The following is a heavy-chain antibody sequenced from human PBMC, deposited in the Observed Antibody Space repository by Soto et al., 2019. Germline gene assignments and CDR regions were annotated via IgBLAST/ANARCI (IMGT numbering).Heavy chain of an antibody. CDR1: GFTFSSYW. V-gene: IGHV3-7*03. CDR3: ARDLGMATIRETYYFDY. CDR2: IKQDGSEK. D-gene: IGHD5-12*01. J-gene: IGHJ4*02. Sequence: EVQLVESGGGLIQPGGSLRLSCAASGFTFSSYWMSWVRQAPGKGLEWVANIKQDGSEKYYVDSVKGRFTISRDNAKNSLYQQMNSLRAEDTAVYYCARDLGMATIRETYYFDYWGQGTLVTVSS.